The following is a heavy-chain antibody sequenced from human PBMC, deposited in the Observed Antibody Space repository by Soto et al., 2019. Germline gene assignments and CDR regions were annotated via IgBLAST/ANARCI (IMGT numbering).Heavy chain of an antibody. CDR2: MYYSGSS. V-gene: IGHV4-59*08. J-gene: IGHJ4*02. Sequence: ASETLSLTCSVSGASIRSEYWSWIRQPPGKGLEWIGYMYYSGSSNYNPSLKSRVTISIDTSNNQFSLKLSSVTAADTAVYYCATPFGVTQDYWGQGTLVTVSS. D-gene: IGHD3-16*01. CDR3: ATPFGVTQDY. CDR1: GASIRSEY.